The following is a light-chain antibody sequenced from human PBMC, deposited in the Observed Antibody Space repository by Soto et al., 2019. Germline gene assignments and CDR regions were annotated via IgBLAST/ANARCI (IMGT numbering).Light chain of an antibody. CDR1: RRDVGGYNY. CDR3: CSYGGNYVI. J-gene: IGLJ2*01. V-gene: IGLV2-11*01. CDR2: DVA. Sequence: QSALTQPRSVSGSPGQSVTISCTGTRRDVGGYNYVSWYQQHPGKVPKLMIFDVAKRPPGVPDRFSGSKSGTTACLTISGLQDEDEADYNGCSYGGNYVIFGGGSKVTVL.